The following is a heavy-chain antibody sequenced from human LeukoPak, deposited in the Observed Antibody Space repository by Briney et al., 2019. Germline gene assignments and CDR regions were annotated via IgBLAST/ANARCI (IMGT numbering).Heavy chain of an antibody. J-gene: IGHJ4*02. D-gene: IGHD6-13*01. CDR2: ISGSGDST. Sequence: GGSLRLSCAASGFTFRSYAMSWVRQAPGKGLEWVSVISGSGDSTDYADSVKGRFSISGDNSKNTLYLQMNSLRAEDTAVYYCTKSVRSIWWGGAYYFDYWGQGALVTVSS. CDR1: GFTFRSYA. CDR3: TKSVRSIWWGGAYYFDY. V-gene: IGHV3-23*01.